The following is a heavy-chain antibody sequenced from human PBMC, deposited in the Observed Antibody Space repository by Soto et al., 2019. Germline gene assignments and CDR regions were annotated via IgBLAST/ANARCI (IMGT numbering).Heavy chain of an antibody. CDR2: VRPSGGNT. CDR1: GFTFSSYV. J-gene: IGHJ4*02. CDR3: AKGFVGVCYHCSNYFDS. D-gene: IGHD2-8*01. V-gene: IGHV3-23*01. Sequence: EVQLLDSGGGLVQPGGSLRLSCAASGFTFSSYVMNWVRLAPGKGLEWVSGVRPSGGNTYYADSVKGRFTISRDNSKNTLYWQMNSLRAEDTAVYYCAKGFVGVCYHCSNYFDSWGQGALVTVSS.